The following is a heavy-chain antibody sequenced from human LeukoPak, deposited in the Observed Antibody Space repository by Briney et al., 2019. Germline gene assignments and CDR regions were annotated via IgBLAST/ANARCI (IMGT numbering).Heavy chain of an antibody. D-gene: IGHD3-10*01. CDR2: ISSSGSTI. V-gene: IGHV3-11*01. Sequence: GGSLRLSCTASGFTFGDYAMSWFRQAPGKGLEWVSYISSSGSTIYYADSVKGRFTISRDNAKNSLYLQMNSLRAEDTAVYYCARGGGFSYYGSGSAIEDYWGQGTLVTVSS. J-gene: IGHJ4*02. CDR3: ARGGGFSYYGSGSAIEDY. CDR1: GFTFGDYA.